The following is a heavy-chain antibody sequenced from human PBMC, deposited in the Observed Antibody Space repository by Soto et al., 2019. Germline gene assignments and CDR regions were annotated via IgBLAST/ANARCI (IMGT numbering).Heavy chain of an antibody. V-gene: IGHV3-30*18. J-gene: IGHJ5*02. Sequence: GGSLRLSCAASGFTFSSYGLHWVRQAPGKGLEWVAVTSYDGGNKYYADSVKGRFTISRDNSKNTLYLQMNNLRAEDTAVYYCAKGGTSGWNNWLDPWGQGTLVTVSS. CDR3: AKGGTSGWNNWLDP. CDR2: TSYDGGNK. D-gene: IGHD6-19*01. CDR1: GFTFSSYG.